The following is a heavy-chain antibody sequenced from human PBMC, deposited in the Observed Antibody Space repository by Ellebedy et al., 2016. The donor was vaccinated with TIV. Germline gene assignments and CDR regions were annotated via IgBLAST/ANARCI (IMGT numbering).Heavy chain of an antibody. D-gene: IGHD4-17*01. J-gene: IGHJ6*02. CDR3: AREAVTRNYYYGMDV. CDR2: IWHDGSNK. Sequence: GESLKISCAAPGFIFSSYGMHWVRQAPGKGLEWVAVIWHDGSNKYYADSVKGLFTISRDNSKNTLYLQMNSLRAEDTGIYYCAREAVTRNYYYGMDVWGQGTTVTVFS. V-gene: IGHV3-33*01. CDR1: GFIFSSYG.